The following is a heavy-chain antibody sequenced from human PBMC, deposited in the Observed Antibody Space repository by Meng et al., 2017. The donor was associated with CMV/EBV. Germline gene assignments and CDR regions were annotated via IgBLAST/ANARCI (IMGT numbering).Heavy chain of an antibody. V-gene: IGHV3-30*19. Sequence: GGSLRLSCAASGFTFSSYGMHWVRQAPGKGLEWVAVISYDGSNKYYADSVKGRFTISRDNSKNTLYLQMNSLRAEDTAVYYCAREGREWFGYYYYYGMDVWGQGTTVTVSS. CDR2: ISYDGSNK. D-gene: IGHD3-3*01. CDR3: AREGREWFGYYYYYGMDV. CDR1: GFTFSSYG. J-gene: IGHJ6*02.